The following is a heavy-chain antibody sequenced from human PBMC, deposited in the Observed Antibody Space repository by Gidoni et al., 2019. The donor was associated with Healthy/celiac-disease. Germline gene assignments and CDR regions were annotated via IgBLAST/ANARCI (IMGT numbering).Heavy chain of an antibody. CDR3: KVVVPAAAAFDY. V-gene: IGHV3-73*01. J-gene: IGHJ4*02. D-gene: IGHD2-2*01. CDR2: IRSKANSYAT. Sequence: WVRQASGKGLEWVGRIRSKANSYATAYAASVKGRFTISRDDSKNTAYLQMNSLKTEDTAVYYGKVVVPAAAAFDYWGQGTLVTVSS.